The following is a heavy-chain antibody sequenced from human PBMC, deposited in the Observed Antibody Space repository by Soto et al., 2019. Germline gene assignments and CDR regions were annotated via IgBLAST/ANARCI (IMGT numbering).Heavy chain of an antibody. CDR2: ISSTTNYI. J-gene: IGHJ4*02. CDR1: GFTFTSYR. V-gene: IGHV3-21*06. Sequence: GGSLRLSXAASGFTFTSYRMNWVRQAPGMGLEWVSSISSTTNYIYYGDSMKGRFTISRDNAKNSLYLEMNSLRAEDTAVYYCARESEDLTSNFDYWGQGTLVTVSS. CDR3: ARESEDLTSNFDY.